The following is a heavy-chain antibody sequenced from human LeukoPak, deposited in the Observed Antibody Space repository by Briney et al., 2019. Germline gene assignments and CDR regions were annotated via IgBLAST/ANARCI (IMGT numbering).Heavy chain of an antibody. Sequence: SETLSLTCTVSGGSISSSSYYWGWIRQPPGKGLEWIGSIYYSGSTYYNPSLKSRVTISVDTSKNQFSLKLSSVTAADTAVYYCARVLSETSSYYYYYMDVWGKGTTVTVSS. CDR1: GGSISSSSYY. D-gene: IGHD6-6*01. J-gene: IGHJ6*03. CDR3: ARVLSETSSYYYYYMDV. V-gene: IGHV4-39*07. CDR2: IYYSGST.